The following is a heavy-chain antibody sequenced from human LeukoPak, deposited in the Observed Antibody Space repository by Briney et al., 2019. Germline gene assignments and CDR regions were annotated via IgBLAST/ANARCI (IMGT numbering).Heavy chain of an antibody. Sequence: PSETLSLTCTVSGYSISSGYYWGWIRQPPGKGLEWIGSIYHSGSTYYNPSLKSRVTISVDTSKNQFSLKLSSVTAADTAVYYCARANSVGATLYYYYYYMDVWGKGTTVTVSS. CDR1: GYSISSGYY. CDR2: IYHSGST. J-gene: IGHJ6*03. D-gene: IGHD1-26*01. V-gene: IGHV4-38-2*02. CDR3: ARANSVGATLYYYYYYMDV.